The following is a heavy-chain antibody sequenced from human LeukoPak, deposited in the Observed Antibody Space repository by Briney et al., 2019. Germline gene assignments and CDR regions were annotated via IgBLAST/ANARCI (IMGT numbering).Heavy chain of an antibody. D-gene: IGHD3-22*01. CDR1: GYTFTSYD. J-gene: IGHJ4*02. CDR2: MNPNSGNT. CDR3: ASGSRLNYYDSSGYYYVSDY. Sequence: GASVKVSCKASGYTFTSYDINWVRQATGQGLEWMGWMNPNSGNTGYAQKFQGRVTMTRNTSISTAYMELSSLRSEDTAVYYCASGSRLNYYDSSGYYYVSDYWGQGTPVTVSS. V-gene: IGHV1-8*01.